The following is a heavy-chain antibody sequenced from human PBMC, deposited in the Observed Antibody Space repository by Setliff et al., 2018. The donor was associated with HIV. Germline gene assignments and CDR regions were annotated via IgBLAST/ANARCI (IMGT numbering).Heavy chain of an antibody. J-gene: IGHJ6*03. D-gene: IGHD5-18*01. CDR2: IYYSGST. CDR1: GGAISSRSYY. CDR3: AREIQFSATTYYYYYMDD. Sequence: KLRETLSLTCTVSGGAISSRSYYWGWIRQPPAKGLEWIGSIYYSGSTYYNPSLKSRVTFSLDTSKNQFSLRLSSVTAADTAVYYCAREIQFSATTYYYYYMDDWGRGTTVTVSS. V-gene: IGHV4-39*07.